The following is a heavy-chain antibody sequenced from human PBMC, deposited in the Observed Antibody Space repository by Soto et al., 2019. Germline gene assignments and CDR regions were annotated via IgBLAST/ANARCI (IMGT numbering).Heavy chain of an antibody. CDR1: GYTFTSYG. Sequence: ASVKVSCKASGYTFTSYGISWVRQAPGQGLEWMGWISAYNGNTNYAQKLQGRVTMTTDTSTSTAYMELRSLRSDDTAVYYCARELYYYDSSDPTPDYWGQGTLVTVSS. J-gene: IGHJ4*02. V-gene: IGHV1-18*01. CDR2: ISAYNGNT. D-gene: IGHD3-22*01. CDR3: ARELYYYDSSDPTPDY.